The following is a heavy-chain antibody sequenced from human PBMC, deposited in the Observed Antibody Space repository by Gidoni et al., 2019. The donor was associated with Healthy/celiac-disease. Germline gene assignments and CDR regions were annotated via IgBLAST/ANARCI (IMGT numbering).Heavy chain of an antibody. J-gene: IGHJ6*02. D-gene: IGHD3-3*01. CDR2: ISGSGGST. CDR1: GFPFSRYA. V-gene: IGHV3-23*01. CDR3: AKGTALRFLEWLSGGMDV. Sequence: EVQLLASGGGLVQPGGSLRLSCAASGFPFSRYAMSWVRQAPGQGLEWVSDISGSGGSTYYADSVKCRFTISRDNSKNTLYLQMNSLRAEDTAVYYCAKGTALRFLEWLSGGMDVWGQGTTVTVSS.